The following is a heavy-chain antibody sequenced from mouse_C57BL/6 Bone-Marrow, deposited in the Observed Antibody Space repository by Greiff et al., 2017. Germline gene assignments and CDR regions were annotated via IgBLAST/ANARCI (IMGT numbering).Heavy chain of an antibody. CDR1: GFSLSTSGMG. D-gene: IGHD1-1*01. J-gene: IGHJ2*01. CDR2: IYWDDDK. V-gene: IGHV8-12*01. Sequence: QVTLKESGPGILQSSQTLSLTCSFSGFSLSTSGMGVSWIRQPSGKGLEWLAHIYWDDDKRYNPSLKSRLTISKDTSRNQVFLKITSVDTADTATYYCARRVYGSREYFDYWGQGTTLTVSS. CDR3: ARRVYGSREYFDY.